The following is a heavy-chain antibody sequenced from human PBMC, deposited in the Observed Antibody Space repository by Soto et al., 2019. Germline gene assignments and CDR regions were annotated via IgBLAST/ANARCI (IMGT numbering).Heavy chain of an antibody. CDR1: GFTFSSSA. Sequence: EVQLLESGGGLVQPGGCLRLSCAASGFTFSSSAMSWVRQAPGKGLEWVSAISGSGGSTYYADSVKGRFTNARDNTKNSLYVQMNSLRAEDTAVYYCAKGTITLVRGVISPFDYWGQGTLVTVSS. CDR3: AKGTITLVRGVISPFDY. V-gene: IGHV3-23*01. D-gene: IGHD3-10*01. J-gene: IGHJ4*02. CDR2: ISGSGGST.